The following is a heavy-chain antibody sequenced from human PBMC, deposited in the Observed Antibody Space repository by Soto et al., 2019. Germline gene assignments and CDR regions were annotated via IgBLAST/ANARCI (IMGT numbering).Heavy chain of an antibody. J-gene: IGHJ5*02. CDR3: ARDLAGTTWYFDP. D-gene: IGHD1-7*01. CDR1: GGSISSGGYY. CDR2: IYYSGST. Sequence: TLSLTCTVSGGSISSGGYYWSWIRQHPGKGLEWIGYIYYSGSTYYNPSLKSRVTISVDTSKNQFSLKLSSVTAADTAVYYCARDLAGTTWYFDPWGQGTLVTVSS. V-gene: IGHV4-31*03.